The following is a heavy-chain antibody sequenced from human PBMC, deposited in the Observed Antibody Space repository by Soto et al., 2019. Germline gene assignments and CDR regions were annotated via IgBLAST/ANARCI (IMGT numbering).Heavy chain of an antibody. CDR3: ARVIDISSSIKWFDP. CDR1: GGSISSTNW. Sequence: SETLSLTCAVSGGSISSTNWWSWVRHPPGKGLEWIGEIYHSGSTNYNPSLKSRVTISVDKSKNQFSLKLTSVTAADTAVYYCARVIDISSSIKWFDPGGQGTLVTVSS. CDR2: IYHSGST. D-gene: IGHD6-6*01. V-gene: IGHV4-4*02. J-gene: IGHJ5*02.